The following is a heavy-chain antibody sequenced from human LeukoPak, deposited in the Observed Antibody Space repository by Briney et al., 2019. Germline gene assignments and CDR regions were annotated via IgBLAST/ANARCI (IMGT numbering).Heavy chain of an antibody. D-gene: IGHD4-17*01. CDR2: INTNTGNP. CDR1: GYTFTSFY. V-gene: IGHV7-4-1*02. CDR3: ARYYGDLGLGY. Sequence: EASVKVSCKASGYTFTSFYMHWVRQAPGQGLEWMGWINTNTGNPTYAQGFTGRFVFSLDTSVSTAYLQISSLKAEDTAVYYCARYYGDLGLGYWGQGTLVTVSS. J-gene: IGHJ4*02.